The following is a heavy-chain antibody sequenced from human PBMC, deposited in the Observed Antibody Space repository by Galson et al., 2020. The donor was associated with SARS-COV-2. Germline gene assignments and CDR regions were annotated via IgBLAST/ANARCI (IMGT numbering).Heavy chain of an antibody. D-gene: IGHD1-26*01. Sequence: GGSLRLSCAASEFTFSSYGMHWVRQAPGKGLEWVAVIWYNGSNKYYADSVKGRFTISRDNSKNTLYLQMNSLRAEETAVYYCARGYEWELATCGQGTLVTVSS. J-gene: IGHJ5*02. CDR2: IWYNGSNK. V-gene: IGHV3-33*01. CDR1: EFTFSSYG. CDR3: ARGYEWELAT.